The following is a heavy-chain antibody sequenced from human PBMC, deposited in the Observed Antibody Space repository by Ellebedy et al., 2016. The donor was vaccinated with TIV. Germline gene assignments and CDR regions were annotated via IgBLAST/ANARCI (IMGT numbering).Heavy chain of an antibody. D-gene: IGHD2-2*01. V-gene: IGHV5-51*01. CDR3: ARINCSSTSCYSDAFDI. J-gene: IGHJ3*02. CDR1: GYSFTSYW. CDR2: IHPGDSDT. Sequence: GESLKISXKNSGYSFTSYWIGWVRQMSGKGLEWMGIIHPGDSDTRYSPSFQGQVTISADKSIGTAYVQWSSLKASDTAMYYCARINCSSTSCYSDAFDIWGQGTMVTVSS.